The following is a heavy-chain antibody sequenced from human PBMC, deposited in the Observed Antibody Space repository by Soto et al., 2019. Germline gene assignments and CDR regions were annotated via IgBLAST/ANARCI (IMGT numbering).Heavy chain of an antibody. J-gene: IGHJ4*02. D-gene: IGHD3-22*01. Sequence: EVQLLESGGGLVQPGGSLRLSCAASGFTFSSYAMSWVRQAPGKGLEWVSAISGSGGSTYYADSVKGRFTISRDNSENTLYLQMNSLRAEDTAVYYCVGSSGYYYGYFDYWGQGTLVTVSS. CDR1: GFTFSSYA. CDR3: VGSSGYYYGYFDY. CDR2: ISGSGGST. V-gene: IGHV3-23*01.